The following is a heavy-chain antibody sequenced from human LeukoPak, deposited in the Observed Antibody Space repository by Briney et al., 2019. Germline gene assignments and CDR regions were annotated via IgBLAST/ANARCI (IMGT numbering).Heavy chain of an antibody. J-gene: IGHJ5*02. Sequence: SETLSLTCAVYGGSFSGYYWSWIRQPPGKGLEWIGEINHSGSTNYNPSLKSRVTISVDTSKNQFSLKLSSVTAADTAVYYCARVAGGGFDPWGQGTLVTVSS. CDR3: ARVAGGGFDP. CDR2: INHSGST. CDR1: GGSFSGYY. V-gene: IGHV4-34*01. D-gene: IGHD3-16*01.